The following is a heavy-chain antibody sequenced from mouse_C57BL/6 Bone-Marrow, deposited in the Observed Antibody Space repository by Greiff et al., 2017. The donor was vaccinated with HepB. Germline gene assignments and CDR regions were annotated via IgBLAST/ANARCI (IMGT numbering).Heavy chain of an antibody. CDR2: IYPGSGNT. D-gene: IGHD2-3*01. CDR1: GYSFTSYY. J-gene: IGHJ3*01. Sequence: VKLVESGPELVKPGASVKISCKASGYSFTSYYIQWVKQRPGQGLEWIGRIYPGSGNTKYNEKLKGKATLTGDTSSSTAYMQLSSLTSEDSAVYYCARIDDGYFAYWGQGTLVTVSA. V-gene: IGHV1-66*01. CDR3: ARIDDGYFAY.